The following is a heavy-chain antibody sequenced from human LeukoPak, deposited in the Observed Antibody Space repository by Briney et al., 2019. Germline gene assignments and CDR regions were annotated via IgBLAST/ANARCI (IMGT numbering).Heavy chain of an antibody. CDR2: VYYTRSS. CDR1: GDSISSSY. D-gene: IGHD3-10*01. J-gene: IGHJ4*02. Sequence: SETLSLTCTVSGDSISSSYWSWLRQPPGKGLEWIGYVYYTRSSYYNPSLKSRATTSIDMSKNQFSLKLTSMTAADPAVYYCAGYGSGSYYKAFDFWGQGILVTVSS. V-gene: IGHV4-59*01. CDR3: AGYGSGSYYKAFDF.